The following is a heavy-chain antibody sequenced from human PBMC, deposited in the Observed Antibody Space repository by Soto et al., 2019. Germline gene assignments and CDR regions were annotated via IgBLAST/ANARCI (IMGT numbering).Heavy chain of an antibody. J-gene: IGHJ6*02. V-gene: IGHV1-58*01. Sequence: SVKVSCKASGFTFTSSAVQWVRQARGQRLEWIGWIVVGSGNTNYAQKFQERVTITRDMSTSTAYMELSSLRSEDAAVYYCAAGGGYCSSTSCYLYYYGMDVWGQVPTVTVSS. CDR2: IVVGSGNT. D-gene: IGHD2-2*01. CDR1: GFTFTSSA. CDR3: AAGGGYCSSTSCYLYYYGMDV.